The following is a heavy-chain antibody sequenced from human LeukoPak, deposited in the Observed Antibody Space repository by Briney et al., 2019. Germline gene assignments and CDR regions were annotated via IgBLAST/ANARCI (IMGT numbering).Heavy chain of an antibody. J-gene: IGHJ5*02. CDR3: AKGLMVRGPSWFDP. V-gene: IGHV3-23*01. Sequence: PGGSLRLSCAASGCTFSRYAMSWVRQAPGKGLEWVSAISGSGGSTYYADSVKGRFTISRDNSKNTLYLQMNSLRAEDTAVYYCAKGLMVRGPSWFDPWGQGTLVTVSS. D-gene: IGHD3-10*01. CDR1: GCTFSRYA. CDR2: ISGSGGST.